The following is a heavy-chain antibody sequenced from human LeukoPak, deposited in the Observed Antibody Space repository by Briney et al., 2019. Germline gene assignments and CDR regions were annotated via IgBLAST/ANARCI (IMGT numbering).Heavy chain of an antibody. V-gene: IGHV1-18*01. Sequence: GASVKVSCKAFGYTFTNYGITWLRQAPGQGLEWMGWVSPSSGHTNYTQNLQDRVTMTTDTPTNTAYMELRSLRSDDTAVYYCARWSGGSDWRYHYGMDVWGQGTTVTVSS. CDR1: GYTFTNYG. CDR2: VSPSSGHT. J-gene: IGHJ6*02. CDR3: ARWSGGSDWRYHYGMDV. D-gene: IGHD6-19*01.